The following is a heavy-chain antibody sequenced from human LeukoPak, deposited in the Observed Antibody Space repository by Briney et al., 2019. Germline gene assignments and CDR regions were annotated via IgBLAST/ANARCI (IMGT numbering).Heavy chain of an antibody. J-gene: IGHJ4*02. D-gene: IGHD3-22*01. CDR2: IYSSGST. Sequence: GGSLRLSCAASGFTVSSNYMSWVRQAPGKGLEWVAGIYSSGSTYYADSVKGRFTISRDNSKNTLYLQMNSLRAEDTAVYYCARGLYYFDTSGYLYYWGQGTLVTVSS. CDR3: ARGLYYFDTSGYLYY. V-gene: IGHV3-53*01. CDR1: GFTVSSNY.